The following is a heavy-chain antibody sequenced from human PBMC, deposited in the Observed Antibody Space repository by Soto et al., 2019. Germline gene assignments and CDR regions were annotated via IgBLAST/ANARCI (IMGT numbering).Heavy chain of an antibody. J-gene: IGHJ5*02. D-gene: IGHD3-10*01. CDR1: GGTFSSYT. Sequence: GASVKVSCKSSGGTFSSYTISCVRQAPGQGLEWMGRIIPILGIANYAQKFQGRVTITADKSTSTACMELSSLRSEDTAVYYCARAPITMVRGVITHNWFDPWGQGTLVTVSS. V-gene: IGHV1-69*02. CDR3: ARAPITMVRGVITHNWFDP. CDR2: IIPILGIA.